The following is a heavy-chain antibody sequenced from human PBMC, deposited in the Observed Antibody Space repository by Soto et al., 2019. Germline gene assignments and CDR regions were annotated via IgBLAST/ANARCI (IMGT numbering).Heavy chain of an antibody. J-gene: IGHJ4*02. D-gene: IGHD3-22*01. CDR1: GFTFSTYW. CDR2: IKTDGSYT. V-gene: IGHV3-74*01. Sequence: EVQLVESGGGLVQPGGSLRLSCAASGFTFSTYWMHWVRQAPGKGLEWVSRIKTDGSYTNYADSVKGRFTISRDNAKNTLFLQVDSLGAEDTAVYLCATGGSGYFRYWGQETLVTVSS. CDR3: ATGGSGYFRY.